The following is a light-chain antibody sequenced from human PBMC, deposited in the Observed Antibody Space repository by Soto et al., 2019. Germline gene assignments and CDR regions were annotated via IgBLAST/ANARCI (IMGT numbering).Light chain of an antibody. J-gene: IGKJ4*01. Sequence: IVLTQSPDSLAVSLGERATINCKSSQSVLYTSNDKNYLSWFQQKPGQPPKLLIYWASARESGVPDRFSGSGSGTDFALTISSLQAEDVAVYYCQQYYSSPPTFGGGTHVEIK. CDR2: WAS. CDR1: QSVLYTSNDKNY. V-gene: IGKV4-1*01. CDR3: QQYYSSPPT.